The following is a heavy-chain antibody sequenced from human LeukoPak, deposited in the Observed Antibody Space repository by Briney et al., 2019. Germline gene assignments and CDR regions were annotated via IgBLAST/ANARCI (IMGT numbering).Heavy chain of an antibody. Sequence: SETLSLTCTVSGGSISSSSYYWGWIRQPPGKGLEWIGSIYYSGSTYYNPSLKSRVTISVDTSKNQFSLKLSSVTAADTAVYYCARNPLPGVGATDGLDYWGQGTLVTVSS. J-gene: IGHJ4*02. CDR2: IYYSGST. CDR3: ARNPLPGVGATDGLDY. V-gene: IGHV4-39*01. CDR1: GGSISSSSYY. D-gene: IGHD1-26*01.